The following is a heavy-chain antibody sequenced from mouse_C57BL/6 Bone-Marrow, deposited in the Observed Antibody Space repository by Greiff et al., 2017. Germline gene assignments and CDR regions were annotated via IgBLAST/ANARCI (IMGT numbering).Heavy chain of an antibody. D-gene: IGHD1-1*01. CDR3: AREGYYGSSLFAY. Sequence: VQLQESGAALVRPGPSVKMSCKASGYTFTNYWIGWAKQRPGHGLEWIGDIYPGGGFTHYNEKFKGKATLTADKSSSTTDMQFSSLTSEDSAIYYSAREGYYGSSLFAYWGQGTLVTVSA. V-gene: IGHV1-63*01. CDR1: GYTFTNYW. J-gene: IGHJ3*01. CDR2: IYPGGGFT.